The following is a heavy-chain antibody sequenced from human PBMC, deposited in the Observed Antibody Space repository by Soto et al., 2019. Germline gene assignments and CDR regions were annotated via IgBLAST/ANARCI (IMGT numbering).Heavy chain of an antibody. D-gene: IGHD6-13*01. Sequence: PSETLSLTCAVYGGSFSGYYWSWIRQPPGKGLEWIGEINHSGSTNYNPSLKSRVTISVDTSKNQFSLKLSSVTAADTAVYYCALNSIIAAAGREGDYWGQGTLVTVSS. J-gene: IGHJ4*02. CDR1: GGSFSGYY. CDR3: ALNSIIAAAGREGDY. CDR2: INHSGST. V-gene: IGHV4-34*01.